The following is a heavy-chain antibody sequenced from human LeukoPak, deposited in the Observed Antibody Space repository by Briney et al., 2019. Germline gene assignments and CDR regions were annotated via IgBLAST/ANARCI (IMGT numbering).Heavy chain of an antibody. D-gene: IGHD5-24*01. CDR1: GYTFTSYA. CDR2: INTNTGNP. J-gene: IGHJ4*02. Sequence: ASVKVSCKASGYTFTSYAMNWVRQAPGQGLEWVGWINTNTGNPTYAQGFTGRFVFSLDTSVSTAYLQISSLKAEDTAVYYCARGGRWLQYFLRDYWGQGTLVTVSS. V-gene: IGHV7-4-1*02. CDR3: ARGGRWLQYFLRDY.